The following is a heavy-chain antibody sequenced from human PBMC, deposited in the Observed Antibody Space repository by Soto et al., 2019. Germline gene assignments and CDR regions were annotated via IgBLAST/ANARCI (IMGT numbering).Heavy chain of an antibody. D-gene: IGHD2-2*01. J-gene: IGHJ5*02. Sequence: QVQLQESGPGLVKPSQTLSLTCTVSGAPITSGDYYWNWIRQPPGKGLEWIGYIYYNGNTYYNPSLKSRVSISIDTSKNQFSLKLTSGTAADTALYYCAKERGTSPLDPWGQGTLVTVSS. V-gene: IGHV4-30-4*01. CDR3: AKERGTSPLDP. CDR1: GAPITSGDYY. CDR2: IYYNGNT.